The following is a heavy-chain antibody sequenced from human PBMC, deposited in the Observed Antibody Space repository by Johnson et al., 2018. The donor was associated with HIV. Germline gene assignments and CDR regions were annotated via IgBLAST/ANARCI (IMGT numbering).Heavy chain of an antibody. V-gene: IGHV3-30*03. CDR1: GFTFSSYG. D-gene: IGHD1-26*01. J-gene: IGHJ3*01. Sequence: VQLVESGGGVVQPGRSLRLSCAASGFTFSSYGMHWVRQAPGKGLEWVAVISYDGGNKYYADSVKGRFTISRDNSKNTLYLQMNSLRAGATAVYYCARGRTRWEPLRGGAFDLWGQGKMVTGSS. CDR3: ARGRTRWEPLRGGAFDL. CDR2: ISYDGGNK.